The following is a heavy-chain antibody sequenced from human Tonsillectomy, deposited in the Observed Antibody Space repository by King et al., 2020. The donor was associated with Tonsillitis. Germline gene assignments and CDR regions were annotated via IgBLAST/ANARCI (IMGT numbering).Heavy chain of an antibody. V-gene: IGHV4-59*01. CDR2: ISYTGST. CDR3: ARAQAMDV. Sequence: VQLQESGPGLVKPSETLSLTCTVSCGSISSYYWSWIRQPPGKGLEWIGYISYTGSTHYNPSLKSRVTISVDTSKNHFSLKLSSVTAADTAVYYCARAQAMDVWGKGTTVTVSS. CDR1: CGSISSYY. J-gene: IGHJ6*04.